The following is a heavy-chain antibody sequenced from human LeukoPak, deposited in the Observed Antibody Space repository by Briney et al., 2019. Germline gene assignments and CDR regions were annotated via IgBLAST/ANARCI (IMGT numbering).Heavy chain of an antibody. J-gene: IGHJ4*02. CDR1: GGSISSSSYY. CDR2: IYYSGST. Sequence: KPSETLSLTYTVSGGSISSSSYYWGWIRQPPGKGLEWIGSIYYSGSTYYNPSLKSRVTISVDTSKNQFSLKLSSVTAADTAVYYCATLGFVVVVAATSHFDYWGQGTLVTVSS. D-gene: IGHD2-15*01. V-gene: IGHV4-39*01. CDR3: ATLGFVVVVAATSHFDY.